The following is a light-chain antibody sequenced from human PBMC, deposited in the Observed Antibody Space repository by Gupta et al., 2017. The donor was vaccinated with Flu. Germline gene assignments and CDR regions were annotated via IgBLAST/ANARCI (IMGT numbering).Light chain of an antibody. Sequence: ELVLTQSPATLSLSPGERATLSCRASQSVSSNLAWYQQKPGQAPRLLIYDASNRATGIPARFSGTGSGTDFTLTISSLEPADFAVDYCQQRSDWPTFGPGTKVDI. CDR2: DAS. J-gene: IGKJ3*01. CDR1: QSVSSN. V-gene: IGKV3-11*01. CDR3: QQRSDWPT.